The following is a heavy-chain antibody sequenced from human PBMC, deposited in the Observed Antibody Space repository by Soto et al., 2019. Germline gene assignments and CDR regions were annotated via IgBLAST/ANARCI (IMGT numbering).Heavy chain of an antibody. CDR2: IIPILGIA. Sequence: SVKVSCKASGGTFSSYTISWVRQAPGQGLEWMGRIIPILGIANYAQKFQGRVTITADKSTSTAYMELSSLRSEDTAVYYCARGPSGGGYYYYGMDVWGQGTTVTVSS. CDR3: ARGPSGGGYYYYGMDV. D-gene: IGHD3-16*01. J-gene: IGHJ6*02. CDR1: GGTFSSYT. V-gene: IGHV1-69*02.